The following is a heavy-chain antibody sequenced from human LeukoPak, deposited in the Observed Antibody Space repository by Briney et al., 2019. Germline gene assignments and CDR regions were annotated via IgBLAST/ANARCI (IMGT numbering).Heavy chain of an antibody. Sequence: GASVKVSCKASGGTFSSYAISWVRQAPGQGLEWMGGIIPIFGTANYAQKFQGRVTITTDESTSTAYMELSSLRSEDTAVYYCARAGDCSSTSCQGFYYYMDVWGKGTTVTVSS. D-gene: IGHD2-2*01. V-gene: IGHV1-69*05. J-gene: IGHJ6*03. CDR1: GGTFSSYA. CDR3: ARAGDCSSTSCQGFYYYMDV. CDR2: IIPIFGTA.